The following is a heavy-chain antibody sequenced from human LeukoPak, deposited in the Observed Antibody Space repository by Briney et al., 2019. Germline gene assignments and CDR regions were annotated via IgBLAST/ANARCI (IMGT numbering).Heavy chain of an antibody. Sequence: GASVKVSCKASGYTFTGYYMHWVRQAPGQGLEWMGWINPNSGGTNYAQKFQGRVTMTRDTSISTAYMELSRLRSDDTAVYYCARTRSGGSWPGDYYYYMDVWGKGTTVTVSS. V-gene: IGHV1-2*02. CDR1: GYTFTGYY. CDR2: INPNSGGT. CDR3: ARTRSGGSWPGDYYYYMDV. J-gene: IGHJ6*03. D-gene: IGHD2-15*01.